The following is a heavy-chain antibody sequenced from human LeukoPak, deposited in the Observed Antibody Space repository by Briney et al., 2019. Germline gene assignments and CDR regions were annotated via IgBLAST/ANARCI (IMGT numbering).Heavy chain of an antibody. V-gene: IGHV3-30-3*01. CDR3: AREGYYGSGSPPSLYFDY. J-gene: IGHJ4*02. CDR1: GFTFRNYV. Sequence: PGGSLRLSCAASGFTFRNYVIHWVRQAPGKGLEWVAVTSSDLNVKLYADSVKGRFTISRDNSRSTLYLQMSSLRPEGTAIYYCAREGYYGSGSPPSLYFDYWGQGTLVTVSS. CDR2: TSSDLNVK. D-gene: IGHD3-10*01.